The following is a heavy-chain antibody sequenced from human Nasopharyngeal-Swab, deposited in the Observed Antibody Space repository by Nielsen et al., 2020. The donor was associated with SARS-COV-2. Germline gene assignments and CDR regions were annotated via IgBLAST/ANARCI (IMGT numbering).Heavy chain of an antibody. CDR2: INSDGSST. CDR3: ARGGSYDFWSGYCFDY. CDR1: GFTFSSYW. D-gene: IGHD3-3*01. J-gene: IGHJ4*02. V-gene: IGHV3-74*01. Sequence: GESLKISCAASGFTFSSYWMHWVRQAPGKGLVWVSRINSDGSSTSYADSVKGRFTISRDNAKNTLYLQMNSLRAEDTAVYYCARGGSYDFWSGYCFDYWGQGTLVTVSS.